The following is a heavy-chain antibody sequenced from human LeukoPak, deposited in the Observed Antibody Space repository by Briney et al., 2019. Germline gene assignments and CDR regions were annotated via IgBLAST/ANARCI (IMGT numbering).Heavy chain of an antibody. CDR1: GFTFSTYA. D-gene: IGHD3-22*01. V-gene: IGHV3-23*01. Sequence: GGSLGLSCGASGFTFSTYAMSWVRQPPGKGPEWVASISGRGELTYYTDSVRGRFTISRDNSRSTLYLQMNFLRTDDTAVYYCVKDRPNYYGSEGHYYRQNGDSWGQGTLVTVSS. J-gene: IGHJ5*01. CDR2: ISGRGELT. CDR3: VKDRPNYYGSEGHYYRQNGDS.